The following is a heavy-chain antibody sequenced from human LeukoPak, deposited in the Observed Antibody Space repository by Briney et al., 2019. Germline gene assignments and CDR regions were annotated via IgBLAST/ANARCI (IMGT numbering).Heavy chain of an antibody. CDR1: GGSFSGYY. D-gene: IGHD2-15*01. CDR3: ARGYCSGGSCYGP. J-gene: IGHJ5*02. V-gene: IGHV4-59*01. Sequence: NSSETLSLTCAVYGGSFSGYYWSWIRQPPGKGLEWIGYIYYSGSTNYNPSLKSRVTISVDTSKNQFSLKLSSVTAADTAVYYCARGYCSGGSCYGPWGQGTLVTVSS. CDR2: IYYSGST.